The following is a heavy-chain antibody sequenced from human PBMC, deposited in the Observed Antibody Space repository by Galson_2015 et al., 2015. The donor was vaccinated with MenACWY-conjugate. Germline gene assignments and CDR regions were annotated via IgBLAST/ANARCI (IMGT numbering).Heavy chain of an antibody. Sequence: SLRLSCAASGFTFSDYAMTWVRQAPGKGLEWVSGIIANGVRTNYADSVKGRFTISRDNSKNTLYLQMNNLRAEDTALYYCAKDIAVDGMWYFDYWGQGTLVTVSS. CDR2: IIANGVRT. D-gene: IGHD6-19*01. CDR3: AKDIAVDGMWYFDY. CDR1: GFTFSDYA. V-gene: IGHV3-23*01. J-gene: IGHJ4*02.